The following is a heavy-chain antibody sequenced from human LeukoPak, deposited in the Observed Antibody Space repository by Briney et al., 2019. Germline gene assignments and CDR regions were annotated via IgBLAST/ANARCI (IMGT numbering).Heavy chain of an antibody. V-gene: IGHV3-13*01. CDR1: GFTFSSYD. J-gene: IGHJ4*02. CDR3: ARALYGSGSPPLDY. Sequence: PGGSLRLSCAASGFTFSSYDMHWVRQATGKGLEWVSAIGTAGDTYYPGSVKGRFTISRENAKNSLYLQMNSLRAGDTAVYYCARALYGSGSPPLDYWGQGTLVTVSS. D-gene: IGHD3-10*01. CDR2: IGTAGDT.